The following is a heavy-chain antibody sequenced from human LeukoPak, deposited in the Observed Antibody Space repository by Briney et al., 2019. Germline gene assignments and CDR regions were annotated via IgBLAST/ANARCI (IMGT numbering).Heavy chain of an antibody. D-gene: IGHD6-19*01. CDR3: ARGRNSGWYEFVGQFDY. J-gene: IGHJ4*02. Sequence: ASVKVSCKASGYTFTSYYMHWVRQAPGQGLEWMGIINPSGGSTSYAQKFQGRVTMTRDMSTSTVYMELSSLRSEDTAVYYCARGRNSGWYEFVGQFDYWGQGTLVTVSS. CDR2: INPSGGST. CDR1: GYTFTSYY. V-gene: IGHV1-46*01.